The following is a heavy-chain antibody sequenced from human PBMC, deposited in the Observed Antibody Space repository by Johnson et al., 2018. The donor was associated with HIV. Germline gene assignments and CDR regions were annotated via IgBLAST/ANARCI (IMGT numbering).Heavy chain of an antibody. CDR3: ARDAPNFFHSSGVRDDAFDI. V-gene: IGHV3-66*01. J-gene: IGHJ3*02. CDR2: IYSDDST. D-gene: IGHD3-22*01. Sequence: VQLVESGGGLVQPGGSLRLSCAASGFTVSGNYMNWVRQAPGTGLEWVSVIYSDDSTYYADSVQGRFTLSRDNSQNTLYLQMNSLRAEDTAVYYCARDAPNFFHSSGVRDDAFDIWGPGTMVTVSS. CDR1: GFTVSGNY.